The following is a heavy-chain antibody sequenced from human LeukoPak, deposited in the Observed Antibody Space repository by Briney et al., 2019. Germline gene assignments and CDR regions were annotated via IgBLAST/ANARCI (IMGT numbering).Heavy chain of an antibody. D-gene: IGHD3-3*01. Sequence: SVKVSCKASGGTFSSYAISWVRQAPGQGLEWMGGIIPIFGTANYAQKFQGRVTITADESTSTAHMELSSLRSEDTAVYYCARAEYLEWSLKPFDYWGQGTLVTVSS. CDR1: GGTFSSYA. CDR3: ARAEYLEWSLKPFDY. J-gene: IGHJ4*02. V-gene: IGHV1-69*01. CDR2: IIPIFGTA.